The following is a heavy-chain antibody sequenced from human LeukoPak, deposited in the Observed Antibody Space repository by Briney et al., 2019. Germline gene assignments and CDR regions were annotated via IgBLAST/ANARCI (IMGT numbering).Heavy chain of an antibody. Sequence: SETLSLTCTVSGGPISSSSYYWGWIRQPPGKGLEWIGSIYYSGSTYYNPSLKSRVTISVDTSKNQFSLKLSSVTAADTAVYYCGGTRPYYGMDVWGQGTTVTVSS. CDR3: GGTRPYYGMDV. V-gene: IGHV4-39*07. CDR2: IYYSGST. J-gene: IGHJ6*02. CDR1: GGPISSSSYY. D-gene: IGHD2-15*01.